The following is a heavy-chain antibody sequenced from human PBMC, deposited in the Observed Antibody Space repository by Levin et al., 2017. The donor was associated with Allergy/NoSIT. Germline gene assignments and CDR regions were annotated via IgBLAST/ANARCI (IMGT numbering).Heavy chain of an antibody. V-gene: IGHV2-70*11. CDR2: IDWDDDK. CDR3: ARTRYYDSSGYLYYFTY. D-gene: IGHD3-22*01. Sequence: SGPTLVKPTQTLTLTCTLSGISVSTSGMCVSWIRQPPGKALEWLARIDWDDDKYYSTSLKTRLTISKDTSKNQVVLTMTNMDPVETATYYCARTRYYDSSGYLYYFTYWGQGTLVTVSS. CDR1: GISVSTSGMC. J-gene: IGHJ4*02.